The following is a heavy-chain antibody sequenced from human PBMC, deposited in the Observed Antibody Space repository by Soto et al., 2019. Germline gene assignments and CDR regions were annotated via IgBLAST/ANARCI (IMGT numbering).Heavy chain of an antibody. CDR3: ARDTRRVGYCSGGSCYPSDY. Sequence: QVQLVQSGAEVKKPGASVKVSCEASGYTFTSYCIHWVRQAPGQGLEWMGKMNPSGDSTRYAQKFQGRVTMTRDTSTSTVYMELSSLRSEDTAVYYCARDTRRVGYCSGGSCYPSDYWGQGTLVTVSS. CDR2: MNPSGDST. D-gene: IGHD2-15*01. V-gene: IGHV1-46*01. J-gene: IGHJ4*02. CDR1: GYTFTSYC.